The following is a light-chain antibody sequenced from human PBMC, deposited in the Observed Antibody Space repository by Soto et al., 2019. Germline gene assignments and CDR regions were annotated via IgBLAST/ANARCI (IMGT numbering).Light chain of an antibody. CDR1: SDDIGVYNY. CDR3: SSCTSHSTLV. J-gene: IGLJ3*02. V-gene: IGLV2-14*01. CDR2: DVD. Sequence: QSVLAQPASVSGSPGQSITISCTGTSDDIGVYNYVSWYQHHPGKGPKLIIFDVDNRPSGVSDRFFGSKSGNTASLTISGLQPEDEAHYHCSSCTSHSTLVFGGGTKVTVL.